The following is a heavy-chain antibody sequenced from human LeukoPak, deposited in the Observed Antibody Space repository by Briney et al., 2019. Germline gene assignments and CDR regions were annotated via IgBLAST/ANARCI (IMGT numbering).Heavy chain of an antibody. Sequence: ASVTVSCKASGYTFTGYYMHWVRQAPGQGLEWMGWINTNTGNPTYAQGFTGRFVFSLDTSVSTAYLQISSLKAEDTAVYYCARDGHCSSTSCYLYYWGQGTLVTVSS. CDR1: GYTFTGYY. CDR2: INTNTGNP. CDR3: ARDGHCSSTSCYLYY. J-gene: IGHJ4*02. V-gene: IGHV7-4-1*02. D-gene: IGHD2-2*01.